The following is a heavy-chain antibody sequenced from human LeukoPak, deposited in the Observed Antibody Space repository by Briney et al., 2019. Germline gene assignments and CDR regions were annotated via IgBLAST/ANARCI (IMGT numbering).Heavy chain of an antibody. CDR1: GFTFSSYS. CDR3: ASAGYDSRDY. D-gene: IGHD5-12*01. Sequence: GGSLRLSCAASGFTFSSYSMNWVRQAPGKGMEWVSSISSSSSYIYYADSVKGRFTISRDNAKNSLYLQMNSLRAEDTAVYYCASAGYDSRDYWGQGTLVTVSS. V-gene: IGHV3-21*01. CDR2: ISSSSSYI. J-gene: IGHJ4*02.